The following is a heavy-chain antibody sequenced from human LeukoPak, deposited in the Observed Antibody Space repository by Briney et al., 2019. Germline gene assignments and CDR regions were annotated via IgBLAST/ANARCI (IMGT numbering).Heavy chain of an antibody. CDR2: INPSGGST. CDR1: GYTFTSYY. V-gene: IGHV1-46*01. Sequence: ASVKVSCKASGYTFTSYYMHWVRQAPGQGLEWMGIINPSGGSTSYAQKFQGRVTMTRDTSTSTAYMELRSLRSDDTAVYYCARDGPVGSSSSSYWGQGTLVTVSS. D-gene: IGHD6-6*01. J-gene: IGHJ4*02. CDR3: ARDGPVGSSSSSY.